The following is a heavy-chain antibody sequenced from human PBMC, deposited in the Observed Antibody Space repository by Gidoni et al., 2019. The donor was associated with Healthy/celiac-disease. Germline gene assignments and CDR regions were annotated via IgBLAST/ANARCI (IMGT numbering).Heavy chain of an antibody. CDR1: GFTFSDYY. Sequence: GSLRLSCAASGFTFSDYYMSWIRQAPGKGLEWVSYISSSGSTIYYADSVKGRFTISRDNAKNSLYLQMNSLRAEDTAVYYCARSYCGGDCSPIAFDIWGQGTMVTVSS. CDR3: ARSYCGGDCSPIAFDI. J-gene: IGHJ3*02. D-gene: IGHD2-21*02. CDR2: ISSSGSTI. V-gene: IGHV3-11*01.